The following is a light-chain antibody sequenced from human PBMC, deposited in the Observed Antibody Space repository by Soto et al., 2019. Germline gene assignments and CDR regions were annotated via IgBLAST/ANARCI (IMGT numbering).Light chain of an antibody. CDR1: QSISSW. CDR2: DAS. Sequence: DLPMTHSPSTLSASVGDRGTITFRASQSISSWLAWYQQKPGKAPKLLIYDASSLESGVPSRFSGSGSGTEFTLTISSLQPDDFATYYCQQYNSYWTFGQGTKVDI. CDR3: QQYNSYWT. V-gene: IGKV1-5*01. J-gene: IGKJ1*01.